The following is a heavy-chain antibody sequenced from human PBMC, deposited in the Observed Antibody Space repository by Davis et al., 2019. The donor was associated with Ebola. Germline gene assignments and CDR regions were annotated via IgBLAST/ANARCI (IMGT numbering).Heavy chain of an antibody. V-gene: IGHV3-21*01. D-gene: IGHD1-1*01. J-gene: IGHJ6*03. CDR3: AREPGTTVYYYYYMDV. CDR2: ISSSSSYI. CDR1: GFTFSSYS. Sequence: PGGSLRLSCAASGFTFSSYSMKWVRQAPGKGLEWVSSISSSSSYIYYADSVKGRFTISRDNAKNSLYLQMNSLRAEDTAVYYCAREPGTTVYYYYYMDVWGKGTTVTVSS.